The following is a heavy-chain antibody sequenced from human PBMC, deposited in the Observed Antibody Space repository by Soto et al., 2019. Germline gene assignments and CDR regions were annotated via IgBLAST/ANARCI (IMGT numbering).Heavy chain of an antibody. Sequence: GGSLRLSCAATGFTFSTYSMVWLRRAPGRGLEWISYISRSSSTIYYADSVKGRFTISRDNAKNSLYLQMNSLRAEDTAVYYCARDHVLWFGELLYQNWFDPWGQGTLVTVSS. CDR2: ISRSSSTI. D-gene: IGHD3-10*01. CDR1: GFTFSTYS. J-gene: IGHJ5*02. V-gene: IGHV3-48*01. CDR3: ARDHVLWFGELLYQNWFDP.